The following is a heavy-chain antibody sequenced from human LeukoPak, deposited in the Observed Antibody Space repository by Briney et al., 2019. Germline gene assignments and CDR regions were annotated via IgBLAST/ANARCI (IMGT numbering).Heavy chain of an antibody. D-gene: IGHD4-17*01. CDR3: AKDRIDYGDYVGGVLDY. V-gene: IGHV3-30*18. CDR1: GFTFSNYG. Sequence: PGRSLRLSCAGAGFTFSNYGMHWVRQAPGKGLEWLAVISYEGRTMYYADSVKGRFTISRDNSKNTLYLQMSSLRAEDTAVYYCAKDRIDYGDYVGGVLDYWGQGTLVTVSS. J-gene: IGHJ4*02. CDR2: ISYEGRTM.